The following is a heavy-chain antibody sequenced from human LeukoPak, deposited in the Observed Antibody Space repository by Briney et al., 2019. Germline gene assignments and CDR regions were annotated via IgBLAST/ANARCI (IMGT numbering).Heavy chain of an antibody. D-gene: IGHD2-15*01. CDR1: GYTFTGYY. CDR3: ARVGGYCSGGSCPIYYYYYGMDV. CDR2: INPNSGGT. V-gene: IGHV1-2*02. Sequence: WASVKVSCKASGYTFTGYYMHWVRQAPGQGLGWMGWINPNSGGTNYAQKFQGRVTMTRDTSISTAYMELSRLRSDDTAVYYCARVGGYCSGGSCPIYYYYYGMDVWGQGTTVTVSS. J-gene: IGHJ6*02.